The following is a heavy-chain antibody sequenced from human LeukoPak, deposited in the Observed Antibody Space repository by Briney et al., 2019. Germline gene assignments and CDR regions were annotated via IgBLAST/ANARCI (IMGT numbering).Heavy chain of an antibody. Sequence: SETLSLTCTVSGGSIGSYYWSWIRQPPGKGLEWIGYIYYSGSTNYNPSLKSRVTISVDTSKNQFSLKLSSVTAADTAVYYCARRGSGTIDYWGQGTLVTVSS. CDR3: ARRGSGTIDY. CDR2: IYYSGST. CDR1: GGSIGSYY. V-gene: IGHV4-59*08. D-gene: IGHD3-16*01. J-gene: IGHJ4*02.